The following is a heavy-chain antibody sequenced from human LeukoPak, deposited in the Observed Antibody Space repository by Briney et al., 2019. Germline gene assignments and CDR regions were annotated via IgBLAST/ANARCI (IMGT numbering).Heavy chain of an antibody. D-gene: IGHD3-10*01. Sequence: GGSLRLSCAASGFTFSSYGMHWVRQAPGKGLEWVAYIRYDGSNKYYADSVKGRFTISRDISKNTLYLQMNSLRAEDTAVYYCAKDRVFELWFEEASPYYFDYGGQGTLSPSPQ. J-gene: IGHJ4*02. V-gene: IGHV3-30*02. CDR2: IRYDGSNK. CDR3: AKDRVFELWFEEASPYYFDY. CDR1: GFTFSSYG.